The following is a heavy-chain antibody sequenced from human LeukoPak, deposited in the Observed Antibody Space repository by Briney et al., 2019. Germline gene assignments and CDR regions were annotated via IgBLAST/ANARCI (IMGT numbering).Heavy chain of an antibody. Sequence: PGGSLRLSCAASGFTFSSYAMHWVRQAPGKGLEWVANIRQDGDKRSYGGSVMGRFAISRDNAENTLYLQLNRLRAEDTALYYRARVGYVDEAFDNWGQGVLVTVSS. V-gene: IGHV3-7*03. D-gene: IGHD3-16*01. J-gene: IGHJ4*02. CDR1: GFTFSSYA. CDR2: IRQDGDKR. CDR3: ARVGYVDEAFDN.